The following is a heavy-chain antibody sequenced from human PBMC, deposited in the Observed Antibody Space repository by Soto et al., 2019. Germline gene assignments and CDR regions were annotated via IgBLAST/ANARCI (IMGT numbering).Heavy chain of an antibody. V-gene: IGHV1-8*01. D-gene: IGHD3-10*01. J-gene: IGHJ4*02. Sequence: QVQLVQSGAEVREPGASVKVSCKASGYSFTSLDINWVRQTAGQGLEWMGWMQPSTGRTGYAQKFQGRVTMTRDTSIHTAYMERTTLTSDDTAFYYCALGVSAGVDYWGQGTLVTVSS. CDR2: MQPSTGRT. CDR1: GYSFTSLD. CDR3: ALGVSAGVDY.